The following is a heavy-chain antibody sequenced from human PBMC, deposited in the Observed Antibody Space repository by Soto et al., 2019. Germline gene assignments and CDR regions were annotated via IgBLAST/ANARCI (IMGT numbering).Heavy chain of an antibody. J-gene: IGHJ6*02. V-gene: IGHV3-30-3*01. CDR3: AREDSTRTDDNYYYYGMDV. CDR1: GFPFIIFP. CDR2: LSSDGSDT. D-gene: IGHD2-2*01. Sequence: GGSVRLSCAASGFPFIIFPMHWVRQAPGKGLEWVVVLSSDGSDTNYADSVKGRFTVSRDNSKNTLYLQMNSLRIEDTAVYYCAREDSTRTDDNYYYYGMDVWGQGTTVTVSS.